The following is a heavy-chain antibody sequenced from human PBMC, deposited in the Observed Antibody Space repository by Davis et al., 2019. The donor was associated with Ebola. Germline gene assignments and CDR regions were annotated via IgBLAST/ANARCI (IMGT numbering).Heavy chain of an antibody. J-gene: IGHJ6*02. D-gene: IGHD2-2*01. CDR1: GGSFSGYY. CDR3: ARGVGGYCSSTSCRAEYYYGMDV. CDR2: INHSGCT. Sequence: MPSETLSLTCAVYGGSFSGYYWSWIRQPPGKGLEWIGEINHSGCTNYNPSLKSRVTISVDTSKNQFSLKLSSVTAADTAVYYCARGVGGYCSSTSCRAEYYYGMDVWGQGTTVTVSS. V-gene: IGHV4-34*01.